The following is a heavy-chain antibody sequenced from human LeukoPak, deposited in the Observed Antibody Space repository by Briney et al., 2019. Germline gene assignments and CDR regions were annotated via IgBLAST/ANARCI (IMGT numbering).Heavy chain of an antibody. D-gene: IGHD3-16*01. V-gene: IGHV4-59*01. Sequence: SETLSLICTVSGGSLSGYYWSWIRQSPGKGLEWIGYIFYSGTTNYNPSFKSRVTISIDSPKNQFSLKLTSVTAADTAVYYCARGERLGPDIWGQGTMVTVSS. CDR3: ARGERLGPDI. CDR1: GGSLSGYY. CDR2: IFYSGTT. J-gene: IGHJ3*02.